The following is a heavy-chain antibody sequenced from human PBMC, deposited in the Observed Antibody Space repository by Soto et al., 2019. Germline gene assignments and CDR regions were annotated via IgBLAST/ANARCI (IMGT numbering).Heavy chain of an antibody. J-gene: IGHJ4*02. D-gene: IGHD2-2*02. CDR1: GFSFSDYY. Sequence: EVQLVESGGGLVQPGGSLRLSCAVSGFSFSDYYMDWVRQAPGKGLEWVGRTRNKDNSYTTEYGASAKGRFTISRDDSMNSLYLQLNSLKTEDTAVYYCARVYTGSGTYHFDYWGQGTLVTVSS. CDR2: TRNKDNSYTT. V-gene: IGHV3-72*01. CDR3: ARVYTGSGTYHFDY.